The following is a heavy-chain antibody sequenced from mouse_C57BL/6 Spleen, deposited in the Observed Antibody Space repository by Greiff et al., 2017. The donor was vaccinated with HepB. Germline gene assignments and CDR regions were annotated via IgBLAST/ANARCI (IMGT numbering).Heavy chain of an antibody. CDR1: GYAFSSSW. J-gene: IGHJ2*01. CDR2: IYPGDGDT. Sequence: VKLVESGPELVKPGASVKISCKASGYAFSSSWMNWVKQRPGKGLEWIGRIYPGDGDTNYNGKFKGKATLTADKSSSTAYMQLSSLTSEDSAVYFCARGGYGLSPYYFDYWGQGTTLTVSS. CDR3: ARGGYGLSPYYFDY. V-gene: IGHV1-82*01. D-gene: IGHD1-1*02.